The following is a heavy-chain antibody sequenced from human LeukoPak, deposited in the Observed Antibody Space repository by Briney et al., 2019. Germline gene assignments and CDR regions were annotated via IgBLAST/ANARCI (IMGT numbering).Heavy chain of an antibody. CDR1: GVSISSYY. CDR3: ARLAAISGSDYPDD. CDR2: IFYSGHT. Sequence: SETLSLTCTVSGVSISSYYWSWIRQPPGKGLEWIAYIFYSGHTIYNPSLRSRVTISADTSKNHFSLRLRSVTAADTAVYYCARLAAISGSDYPDDWGQGTLVTVSS. J-gene: IGHJ4*02. V-gene: IGHV4-59*08. D-gene: IGHD1-26*01.